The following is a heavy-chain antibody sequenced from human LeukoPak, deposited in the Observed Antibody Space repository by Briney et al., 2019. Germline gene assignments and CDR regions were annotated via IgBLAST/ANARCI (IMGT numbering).Heavy chain of an antibody. Sequence: PGGSLRLSCAASGFTFSSYAVSWVRQAPGKGLEWVSAISGSGGYTYYADSVKGRFTISRVNSKNTLYLQVNSLRAEDTAVYYCAKGDRAFDMWGQGTMVTVS. CDR1: GFTFSSYA. V-gene: IGHV3-23*01. CDR3: AKGDRAFDM. CDR2: ISGSGGYT. J-gene: IGHJ3*02.